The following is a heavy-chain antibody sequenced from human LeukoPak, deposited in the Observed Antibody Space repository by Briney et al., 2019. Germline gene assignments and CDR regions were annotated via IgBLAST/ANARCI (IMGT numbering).Heavy chain of an antibody. V-gene: IGHV4-39*07. CDR1: GGSISSSSYY. CDR2: IYYSGST. D-gene: IGHD1-26*01. J-gene: IGHJ6*03. Sequence: SETLSLTCTVSGGSISSSSYYWGWIRQSPGKGLEWIGSIYYSGSTYYNPSLKSRVTISVDTSKNQFSLKLSSVTAADTAVYYCARSGSYGTYYYYYMDVWGKGTTVTVSS. CDR3: ARSGSYGTYYYYYMDV.